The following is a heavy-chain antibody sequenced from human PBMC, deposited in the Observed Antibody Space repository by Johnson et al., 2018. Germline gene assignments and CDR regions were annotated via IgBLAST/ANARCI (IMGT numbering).Heavy chain of an antibody. CDR1: GFTFSRYW. CDR2: IKEDGSWR. J-gene: IGHJ4*02. CDR3: AREIPGGVVDLDY. V-gene: IGHV3-7*01. D-gene: IGHD2-2*01. Sequence: EVQLVESGGGLVQXGGSXRLXCAASGFTFSRYWMSWVRQVPGKGLEWVANIKEDGSWRNYVDSVRGRFNISRDNAKKSLYLQLNSLRAEDTALFFCAREIPGGVVDLDYWGQGTLVSVSS.